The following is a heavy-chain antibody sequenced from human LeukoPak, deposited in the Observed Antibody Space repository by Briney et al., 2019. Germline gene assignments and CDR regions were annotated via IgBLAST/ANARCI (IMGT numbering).Heavy chain of an antibody. CDR1: VFSVSSNY. V-gene: IGHV3-66*01. CDR3: AREAVAGNSPYIDY. D-gene: IGHD6-19*01. CDR2: LYSGGST. J-gene: IGHJ4*02. Sequence: PGGSLRLSCVSPVFSVSSNYMTWVRQAPGKGLGWVSVLYSGGSTYYADSVKGRFTISRDNSKNTLYLQMNSLGAEDTAVYYCAREAVAGNSPYIDYWGQGTLVTVSS.